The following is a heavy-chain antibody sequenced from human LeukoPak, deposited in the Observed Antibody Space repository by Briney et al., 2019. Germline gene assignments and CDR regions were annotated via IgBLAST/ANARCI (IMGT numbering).Heavy chain of an antibody. Sequence: SETPSLTCAVYGGSFSGYYWSWIRQPPGKGLEWIGEINYSGSTNYNPSLKSRVTISVDTSKNQFSLKLSSVTAADTAVYYCARIKRITMVRGAYPSWFDPWGQGTLVTVSS. CDR1: GGSFSGYY. CDR2: INYSGST. J-gene: IGHJ5*02. D-gene: IGHD3-10*01. CDR3: ARIKRITMVRGAYPSWFDP. V-gene: IGHV4-34*01.